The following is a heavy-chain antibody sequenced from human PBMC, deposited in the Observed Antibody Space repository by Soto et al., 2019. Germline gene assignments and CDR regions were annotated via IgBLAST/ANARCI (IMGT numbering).Heavy chain of an antibody. Sequence: GGSLRLSCAASGFTFDDYAMHWVRQALGKGLEWVSGISWNSGSIGYADSVKGRFTISRDNAKNSLYLQMNSLRAEDTALYYCANSEVPPEYFQHWGQGTLVNVSS. CDR1: GFTFDDYA. J-gene: IGHJ1*01. CDR3: ANSEVPPEYFQH. CDR2: ISWNSGSI. V-gene: IGHV3-9*01.